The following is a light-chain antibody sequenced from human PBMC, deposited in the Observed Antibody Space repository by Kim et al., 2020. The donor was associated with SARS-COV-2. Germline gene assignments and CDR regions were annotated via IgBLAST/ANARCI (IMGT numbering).Light chain of an antibody. CDR2: DAS. CDR3: QQYNGYPWT. Sequence: DIQMTQSPSTLSASVGERVTITCRASQSISNWLAWYQQKPGEVPKLLIYDASSLESGVPSRFSGSGSGTGFTLTISSLQPNDFATYYCQQYNGYPWTFGQGTKVDI. V-gene: IGKV1-5*01. J-gene: IGKJ1*01. CDR1: QSISNW.